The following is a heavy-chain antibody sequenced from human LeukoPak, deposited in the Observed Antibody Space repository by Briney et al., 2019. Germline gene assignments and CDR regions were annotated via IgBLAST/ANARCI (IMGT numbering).Heavy chain of an antibody. J-gene: IGHJ4*02. D-gene: IGHD3-22*01. CDR1: GFTFSSYS. Sequence: PGGSLRLSCAASGFTFSSYSMNWVRQAPGKGLEWVSSISSSSSYIYYADSVKGRFTISRDNAKNSLYLQMNSLRAEDTAVYYCARGRGNYYDSSGYYLWDYWGQGTLVTVSS. V-gene: IGHV3-21*01. CDR3: ARGRGNYYDSSGYYLWDY. CDR2: ISSSSSYI.